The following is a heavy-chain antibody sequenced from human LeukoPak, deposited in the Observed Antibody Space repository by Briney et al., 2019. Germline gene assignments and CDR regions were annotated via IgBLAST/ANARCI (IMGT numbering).Heavy chain of an antibody. D-gene: IGHD3-10*01. CDR2: FIPILDIT. CDR1: GGTFSNYS. V-gene: IGHV1-69*04. Sequence: SVKVSCKASGGTFSNYSINWVRQAPGQGLEWMGRFIPILDITIYAQKFQGRVTMTEDTSTDTAYMELSSLRSEDTAVYYCATGAFTMVRGVTSDYWGQGTLVTVSS. J-gene: IGHJ4*02. CDR3: ATGAFTMVRGVTSDY.